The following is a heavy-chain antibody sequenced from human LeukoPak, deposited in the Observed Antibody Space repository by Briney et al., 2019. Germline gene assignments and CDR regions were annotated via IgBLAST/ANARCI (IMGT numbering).Heavy chain of an antibody. D-gene: IGHD2-2*01. J-gene: IGHJ4*02. CDR1: GFTFSSYG. CDR2: IRYDGSKK. CDR3: AKTRPYCSSTSCYGGDDC. V-gene: IGHV3-30*02. Sequence: PGGSLRLSCAASGFTFSSYGMNWVRQAPGKGLEWVTFIRYDGSKKYYADSVKGRLTISRDNSKNTLYLQMNSLRPEDTAVYYCAKTRPYCSSTSCYGGDDCWGQGTLVTVSS.